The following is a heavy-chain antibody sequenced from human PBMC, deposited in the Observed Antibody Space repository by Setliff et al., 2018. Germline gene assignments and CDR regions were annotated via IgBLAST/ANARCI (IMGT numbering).Heavy chain of an antibody. CDR3: AKEKGSSSWYRVYYFDY. J-gene: IGHJ4*02. V-gene: IGHV3-74*01. Sequence: GGSLRLSCAASGFTFSSYWMHWVRQAPGKGLVWVSRSNSEGSSTSYADSVKGRFTISRDNSKTTLYLQMNSLRAEDTAVCYCAKEKGSSSWYRVYYFDYWGQGTLVTVSS. CDR2: SNSEGSST. CDR1: GFTFSSYW. D-gene: IGHD6-13*01.